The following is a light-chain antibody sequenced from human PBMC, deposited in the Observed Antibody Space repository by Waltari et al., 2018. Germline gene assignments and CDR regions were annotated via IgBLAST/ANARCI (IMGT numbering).Light chain of an antibody. CDR2: YND. J-gene: IGLJ2*01. Sequence: SYVLTQPPSVSVAPGKTASITCGGNNIGSKSVHWYQRKAGQAPELVIFYNDDRPSGIPERFSGSNSGNTATLTISRVEAGDEADCYCQVWDSSSDHVVFGGGTKLTVL. V-gene: IGLV3-21*04. CDR1: NIGSKS. CDR3: QVWDSSSDHVV.